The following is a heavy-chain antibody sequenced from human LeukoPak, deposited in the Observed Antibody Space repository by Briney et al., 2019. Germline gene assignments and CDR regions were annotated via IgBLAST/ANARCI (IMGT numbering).Heavy chain of an antibody. Sequence: PSETLSLTCTVSGGSISSSSYYWGWIRQPPGKGLEWIGSIYYSGSTYYNPSLKSRVTISVDTSKNQFSLKLSSVTAADTAVYYCARHWGLVVISSWFDPWGQGTLVTASS. CDR3: ARHWGLVVISSWFDP. D-gene: IGHD3-22*01. J-gene: IGHJ5*02. CDR2: IYYSGST. CDR1: GGSISSSSYY. V-gene: IGHV4-39*01.